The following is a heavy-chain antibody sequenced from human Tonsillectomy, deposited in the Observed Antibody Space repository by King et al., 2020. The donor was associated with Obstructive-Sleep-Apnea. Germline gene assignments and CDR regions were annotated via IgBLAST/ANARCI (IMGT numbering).Heavy chain of an antibody. CDR1: GFTFSSYA. V-gene: IGHV3-23*04. CDR3: AKGASVVVVVSGSVFDY. D-gene: IGHD2-15*01. CDR2: ISGSGCST. J-gene: IGHJ4*02. Sequence: VQLVESGGGLVQPGGSLRLSFAASGFTFSSYAMSWVRQAPGKGLEWVSAISGSGCSTYYAGSVKGRFTISRDNSKNTLYLQMNSLRAEDTAVYYCAKGASVVVVVSGSVFDYWGQGTLVTVSS.